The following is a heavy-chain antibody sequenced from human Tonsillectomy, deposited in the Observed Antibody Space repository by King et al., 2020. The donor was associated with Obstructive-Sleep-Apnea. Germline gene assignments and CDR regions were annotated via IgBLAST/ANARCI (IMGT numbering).Heavy chain of an antibody. CDR1: GYKFSHFG. CDR2: INIYNGKT. D-gene: IGHD1-14*01. J-gene: IGHJ4*02. V-gene: IGHV1-18*01. CDR3: ARDQIPGDY. Sequence: VQLVQSGAEVKKPGASVKVSCKTSGYKFSHFGISWVRQAPGQGLEWMGLINIYNGKTKYVQKFQGRVTMTSDTSASTAYMELRSLTSDDTAIYYCARDQIPGDYWGQGTLVTVSS.